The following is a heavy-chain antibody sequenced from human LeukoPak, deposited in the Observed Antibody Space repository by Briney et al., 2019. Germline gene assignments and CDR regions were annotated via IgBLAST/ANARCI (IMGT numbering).Heavy chain of an antibody. V-gene: IGHV4-34*01. J-gene: IGHJ4*02. D-gene: IGHD5-12*01. CDR1: GGSFSEYY. Sequence: PSETVSLTCAVCGGSFSEYYWSWLRQPPGKGLEGIGEINHSGRTNYNPSLTSRVTISVDTSKNQFSLKLSSVTAADTAVYYCASFGYSGGYWGQGTLVTVSS. CDR3: ASFGYSGGY. CDR2: INHSGRT.